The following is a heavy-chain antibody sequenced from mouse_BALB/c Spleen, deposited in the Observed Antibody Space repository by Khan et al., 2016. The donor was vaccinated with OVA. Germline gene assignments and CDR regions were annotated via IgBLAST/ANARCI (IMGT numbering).Heavy chain of an antibody. Sequence: QVQLKESGAELARPGASVKLSCTASGYTFKDYYINWVKQRTGQGLEWIGEISPGSGDTYYNERFMGKATLTADKSSSTAYMQLSSLTSEATAVYSCASMNYFGYTFAYWGQGTLVTVSA. J-gene: IGHJ3*01. CDR1: GYTFKDYY. CDR2: ISPGSGDT. V-gene: IGHV1-77*01. CDR3: ASMNYFGYTFAY. D-gene: IGHD1-2*01.